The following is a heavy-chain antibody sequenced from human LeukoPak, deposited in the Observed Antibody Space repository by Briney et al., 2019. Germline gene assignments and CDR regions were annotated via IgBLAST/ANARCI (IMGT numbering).Heavy chain of an antibody. CDR2: INSDGIST. CDR1: GFTFSWYW. D-gene: IGHD1-26*01. Sequence: GGSLRLSCAASGFTFSWYWMHWVRQAPGKGLVWVSRINSDGISTCYADSVKGRFTISRDNAKNTLYLQMNSLRAEDTAVYYCARDASSGSYYTDYFDYWGHGTLVTVSS. V-gene: IGHV3-74*01. J-gene: IGHJ4*01. CDR3: ARDASSGSYYTDYFDY.